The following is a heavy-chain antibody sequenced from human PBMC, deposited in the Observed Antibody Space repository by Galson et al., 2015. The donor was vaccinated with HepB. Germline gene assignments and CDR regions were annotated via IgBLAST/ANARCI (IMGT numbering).Heavy chain of an antibody. J-gene: IGHJ4*02. Sequence: SLRLSCAASGFTFSSFWMNWVRQAPGKGLEWVANIKQDGSEKYYVDSVKGRFTISRDNAKNSLYLQLNSLRADDTAVYYCARGHDYASALAFDYWGQGTLVTVSS. CDR2: IKQDGSEK. CDR3: ARGHDYASALAFDY. D-gene: IGHD3-10*01. CDR1: GFTFSSFW. V-gene: IGHV3-7*01.